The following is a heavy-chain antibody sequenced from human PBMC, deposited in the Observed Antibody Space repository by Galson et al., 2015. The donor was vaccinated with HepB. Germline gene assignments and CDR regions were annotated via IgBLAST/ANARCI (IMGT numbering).Heavy chain of an antibody. CDR2: ISGSGGST. J-gene: IGHJ6*03. Sequence: SLRLSCAASGFTFSSYAMSWVRQAPGKGLEWVSAISGSGGSTYYADSVKGRFTISRDNSKNTLYLQMNSLRAEDTAVYYCAKVSYYYYYMDVWGKGTTVTVSS. CDR3: AKVSYYYYYMDV. V-gene: IGHV3-23*01. CDR1: GFTFSSYA.